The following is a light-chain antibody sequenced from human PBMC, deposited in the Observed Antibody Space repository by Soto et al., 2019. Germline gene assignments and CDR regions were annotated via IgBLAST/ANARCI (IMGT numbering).Light chain of an antibody. CDR3: QKYNSYLYT. V-gene: IGKV1-5*03. Sequence: DIQMTQSPSTLSASVGDRVTITCRASQSISSWLAWYQQKPGKAPTVLIYKASSLKRGVPSRFSGSGSGTDFTLTISSLQPDDFATYYCQKYNSYLYTFGQGTKLEIK. J-gene: IGKJ2*01. CDR2: KAS. CDR1: QSISSW.